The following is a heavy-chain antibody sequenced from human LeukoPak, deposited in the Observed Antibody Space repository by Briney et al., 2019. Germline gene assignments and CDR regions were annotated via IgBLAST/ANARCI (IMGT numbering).Heavy chain of an antibody. CDR3: TTDLDY. Sequence: ASVKVSCKASGCTLNELAIHWVRQAPGKGLQWMGGFDPEDGETIYAQKFRGRLTMTEDTSTDTAFMELSSLTSDDTAVYYCTTDLDYWGQGSLVTVSS. V-gene: IGHV1-24*01. J-gene: IGHJ4*02. CDR1: GCTLNELA. CDR2: FDPEDGET.